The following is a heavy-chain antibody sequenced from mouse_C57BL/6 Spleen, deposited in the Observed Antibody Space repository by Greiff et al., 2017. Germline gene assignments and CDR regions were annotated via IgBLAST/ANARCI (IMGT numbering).Heavy chain of an antibody. Sequence: QVQLQQPGAELVRPGTSVKLSCKASGYTFTSYWMHWVKQRPGQGLEWIGVIDPSDSYTNYNQKFKGKATLTVDTSSSTAYMQLSSLTSEDSAVDYCARSLYYYGSSYGMDYWGQGTSVTVSS. D-gene: IGHD1-1*01. CDR2: IDPSDSYT. CDR1: GYTFTSYW. CDR3: ARSLYYYGSSYGMDY. V-gene: IGHV1-59*01. J-gene: IGHJ4*01.